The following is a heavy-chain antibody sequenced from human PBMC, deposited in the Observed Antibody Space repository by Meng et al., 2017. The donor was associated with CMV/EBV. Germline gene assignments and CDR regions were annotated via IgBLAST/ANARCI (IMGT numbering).Heavy chain of an antibody. V-gene: IGHV1-46*01. D-gene: IGHD3-3*01. J-gene: IGHJ4*02. Sequence: ASVKVSCKASGYTFPSYYMHWVRQAPGPGLEWMGIINTSGGSTSYAQKFQGRVTMTRDTSTSTAYMELRRLRSDDTAVYYCARDARGGFTIFGVVIPCDYWGQGTLVTVSS. CDR3: ARDARGGFTIFGVVIPCDY. CDR2: INTSGGST. CDR1: GYTFPSYY.